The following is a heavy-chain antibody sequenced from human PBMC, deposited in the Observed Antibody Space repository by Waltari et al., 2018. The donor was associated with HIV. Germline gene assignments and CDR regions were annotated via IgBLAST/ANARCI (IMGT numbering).Heavy chain of an antibody. D-gene: IGHD3-22*01. V-gene: IGHV3-30*01. CDR2: MSHDGRKE. CDR1: GFSFNSYS. J-gene: IGHJ6*02. CDR3: ARSWYYDSSPYGMDI. Sequence: QVQLVESGGGVVQPGGSLRVSCEDSGFSFNSYSMHWVRRAPGKGLEWVAVMSHDGRKEYYADSVKGRFTISRENSKNTLYLEMNSLRVEDTAVYFCARSWYYDSSPYGMDIWGQGTTVTVSS.